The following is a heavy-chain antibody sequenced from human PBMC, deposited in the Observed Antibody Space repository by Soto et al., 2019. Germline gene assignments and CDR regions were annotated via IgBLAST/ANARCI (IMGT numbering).Heavy chain of an antibody. J-gene: IGHJ4*02. D-gene: IGHD1-1*01. CDR3: ARGRYGDY. Sequence: QVHLVQSGAEVKKPGASVKVSCKGYGYAFTTSGITWVRQALGQGLEWMGWISAHNGNTNYAQKLQGRVTVTRDTSTSTAYMELRSLRSDDMAVYYCARGRYGDYWGQGALVTVSS. CDR1: GYAFTTSG. V-gene: IGHV1-18*03. CDR2: ISAHNGNT.